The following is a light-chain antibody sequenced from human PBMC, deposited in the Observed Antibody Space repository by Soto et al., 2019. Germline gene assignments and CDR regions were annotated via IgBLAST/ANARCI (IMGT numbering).Light chain of an antibody. V-gene: IGLV7-46*01. CDR1: TGPVTSGLW. CDR2: DTN. Sequence: QAVVTQGPSLTVSPGETVTFTCASSTGPVTSGLWPYWFQQKPGQAPRTLIYDTNNKFSWTPARFSGSLLGDEAALTLSGALPEDEAEYYCLLSYSGAAVFGGGTQLTVL. J-gene: IGLJ7*01. CDR3: LLSYSGAAV.